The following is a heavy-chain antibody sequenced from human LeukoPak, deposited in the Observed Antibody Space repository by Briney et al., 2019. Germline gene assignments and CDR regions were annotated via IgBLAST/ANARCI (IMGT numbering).Heavy chain of an antibody. CDR2: IIPIFGTA. V-gene: IGHV1-69*01. J-gene: IGHJ5*02. D-gene: IGHD3-10*01. CDR1: GGTFSSYA. Sequence: ASVKVSCKASGGTFSSYAISWVRQAPGQGLEWMGGIIPIFGTANYAQKFQGRVTITADESTSTAYMELSSLRSEDTAVYYCASHLWLRELLSRSWFDPWGQGTLVTVSS. CDR3: ASHLWLRELLSRSWFDP.